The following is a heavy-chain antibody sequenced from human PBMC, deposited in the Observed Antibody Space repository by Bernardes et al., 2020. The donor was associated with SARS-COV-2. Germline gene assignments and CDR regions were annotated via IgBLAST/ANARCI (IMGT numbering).Heavy chain of an antibody. CDR1: GFTFSSYS. Sequence: GGSLRLSCAASGFTFSSYSMNWVRQAPGKGLEWVSYISSSSSTIYYADSVKGRFTISRDNAKNSLYLQMNSLRAEDTAVYYCASTRGYCSSTSCYITWFDPWGQGTTVTVSS. CDR2: ISSSSSTI. J-gene: IGHJ5*01. CDR3: ASTRGYCSSTSCYITWFDP. V-gene: IGHV3-48*01. D-gene: IGHD2-2*02.